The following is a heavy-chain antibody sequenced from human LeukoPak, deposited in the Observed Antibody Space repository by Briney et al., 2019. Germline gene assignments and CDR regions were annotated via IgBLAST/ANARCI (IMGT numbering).Heavy chain of an antibody. CDR2: IYPGNSDT. CDR3: ARLGDTYSSGWYFDY. Sequence: GESLKISCKGSGYSFTSYWIAWVRQMPGKGLEWMGIIYPGNSDTRYSPSFQGQVTISADKSISTAYLQWSSLKASDTAMYYCARLGDTYSSGWYFDYWGQGTLVTVSS. J-gene: IGHJ4*02. CDR1: GYSFTSYW. D-gene: IGHD6-19*01. V-gene: IGHV5-51*01.